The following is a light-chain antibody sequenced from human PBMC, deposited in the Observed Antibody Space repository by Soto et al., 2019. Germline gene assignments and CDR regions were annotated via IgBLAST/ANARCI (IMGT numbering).Light chain of an antibody. CDR1: QGINFY. V-gene: IGKV3-11*01. J-gene: IGKJ5*01. CDR2: DAS. CDR3: QHRFNWLVT. Sequence: EIVLTQSPSTLSVSPGERATLPCRASQGINFYLAWYQQTPGQPPRLLVHDASKRATGVPARFSGSGSGTDFTLTISSLEPEDFAVYFCQHRFNWLVTFGQGTRLEIK.